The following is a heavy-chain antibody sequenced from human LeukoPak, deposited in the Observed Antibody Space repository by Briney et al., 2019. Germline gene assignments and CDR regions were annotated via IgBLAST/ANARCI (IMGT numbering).Heavy chain of an antibody. CDR2: IYHSGST. CDR3: ARRHSSSWEGRVDY. CDR1: GYSISSGYY. Sequence: PSETLSLTCTVSGYSISSGYYWGWIRQPPGKGLEWIGSIYHSGSTYYNSSLKSRVTISVDTSKNQFTLKLSSVTAADTAVYYCARRHSSSWEGRVDYWGQGTLVTVSS. J-gene: IGHJ4*02. V-gene: IGHV4-38-2*02. D-gene: IGHD6-13*01.